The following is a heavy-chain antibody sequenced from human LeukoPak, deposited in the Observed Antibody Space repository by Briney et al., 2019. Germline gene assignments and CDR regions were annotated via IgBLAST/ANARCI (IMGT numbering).Heavy chain of an antibody. D-gene: IGHD1-7*01. CDR1: GFTFRDAW. CDR2: IYYRRTT. CDR3: ARWYSVGWNYYFDL. J-gene: IGHJ2*01. V-gene: IGHV4-38-2*01. Sequence: GSLRLSCAASGFTFRDAWMTWVRQAPGKGLEWIASIYYRRTTYYNPSLKSRVTISINTSTNQFSLRLSSMTAAGTAVYYCARWYSVGWNYYFDLWGRGTLVTVSS.